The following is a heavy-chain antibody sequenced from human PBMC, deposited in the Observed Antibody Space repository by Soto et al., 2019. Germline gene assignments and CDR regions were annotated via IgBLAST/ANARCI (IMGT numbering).Heavy chain of an antibody. J-gene: IGHJ4*01. CDR3: AKNYHCAIISHLHAF. V-gene: IGHV3-23*01. D-gene: IGHD3-3*01. CDR2: FRESGGTT. CDR1: GFGCTFSTSA. Sequence: HPGGSLRLSCAASGFGCTFSTSAMSLVRQAPGKGLECVSTFRESGGTTHYANPVKDRFTISRDTSKNMLYLQMNSQRAEDSAIYYCAKNYHCAIISHLHAFWGQGTLVSDSS.